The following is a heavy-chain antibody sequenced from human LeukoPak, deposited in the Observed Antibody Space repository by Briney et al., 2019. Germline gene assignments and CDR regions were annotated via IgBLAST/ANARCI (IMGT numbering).Heavy chain of an antibody. J-gene: IGHJ3*02. CDR3: ARILTKFSHGFDI. V-gene: IGHV4-61*02. D-gene: IGHD4-11*01. Sequence: PSETLSLTCTVSGGSISSGSYYWSWIRQPAGKGLEWLGRIFTGGSATYNPSLKSRLTISVDTSKSQFSLRLNSVTVADTAVYYCARILTKFSHGFDIWGQGTAVTVSS. CDR1: GGSISSGSYY. CDR2: IFTGGSA.